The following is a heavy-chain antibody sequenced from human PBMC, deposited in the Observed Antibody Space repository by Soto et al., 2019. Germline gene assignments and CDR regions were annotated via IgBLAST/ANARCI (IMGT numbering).Heavy chain of an antibody. Sequence: SETLSLTCTVSGGSISSPNFYWSWIRQHPGKGLEWIGHIYYNGTTYYNPTLKSRVSISVDTSKNQFSLKLSSVTAADTAVYYCARDKITGLFDEWGQGTLVTVSS. J-gene: IGHJ4*02. CDR3: ARDKITGLFDE. CDR2: IYYNGTT. D-gene: IGHD2-8*02. CDR1: GGSISSPNFY. V-gene: IGHV4-31*03.